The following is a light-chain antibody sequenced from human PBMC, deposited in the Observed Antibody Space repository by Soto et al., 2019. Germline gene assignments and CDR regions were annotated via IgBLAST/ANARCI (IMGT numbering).Light chain of an antibody. CDR1: SSDVGSYNL. V-gene: IGLV2-23*01. Sequence: QSVLTQPASVSGSPGQSITISCTGTSSDVGSYNLVSWYQQHPGKAPKLMIYEGSKRPSGVSNRFSGSKSGNTASLTISGIQAEDEADYYCCSYAGSSTSRVFGGGTKLTVL. CDR3: CSYAGSSTSRV. CDR2: EGS. J-gene: IGLJ2*01.